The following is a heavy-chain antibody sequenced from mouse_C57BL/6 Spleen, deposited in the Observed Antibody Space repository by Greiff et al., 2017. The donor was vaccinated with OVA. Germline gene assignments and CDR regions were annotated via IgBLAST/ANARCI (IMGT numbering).Heavy chain of an antibody. CDR3: ARPLAYGSSYYYAMDY. CDR2: IYPGDGDT. V-gene: IGHV1-82*01. D-gene: IGHD1-1*01. J-gene: IGHJ4*01. Sequence: VQLQQSGPELVKPGASVKISCKASGYAFSSSWMNWVKQRPGKGLEWIGRIYPGDGDTNYNGKFKGKATLTADKSSSTAYMQLSSLTSEDSAVYFCARPLAYGSSYYYAMDYWGQGTSVTVSS. CDR1: GYAFSSSW.